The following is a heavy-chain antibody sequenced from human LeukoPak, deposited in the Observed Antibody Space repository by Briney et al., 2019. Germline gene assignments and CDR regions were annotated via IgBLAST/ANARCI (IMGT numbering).Heavy chain of an antibody. CDR3: ARGRSKNYSLTWGSNY. CDR2: ISAYNGKT. Sequence: ASVKVSCKASGYTFTTYEISWVRQAPGQGLEWLGWISAYNGKTNYAQNFQGRVTMTTDTSTGTAYMELRSLRSDDTAVYYCARGRSKNYSLTWGSNYWGQGTLVTVSS. D-gene: IGHD2-15*01. V-gene: IGHV1-18*01. CDR1: GYTFTTYE. J-gene: IGHJ4*02.